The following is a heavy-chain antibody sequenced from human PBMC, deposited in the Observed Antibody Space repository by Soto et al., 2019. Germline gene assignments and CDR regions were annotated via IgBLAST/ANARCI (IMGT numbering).Heavy chain of an antibody. D-gene: IGHD3-22*01. CDR3: ARGSVDTVDSSGFYEY. CDR1: GGSFSAYY. V-gene: IGHV4-34*01. Sequence: SETLSLTCAVYGGSFSAYYWSWIRQPPGKGLEWIGEINHSGGTSYNPSLKSRVTISVDTSKSQFSLKLTSVTAADRAVYYCARGSVDTVDSSGFYEYWGRGTLVTVSS. CDR2: INHSGGT. J-gene: IGHJ4*02.